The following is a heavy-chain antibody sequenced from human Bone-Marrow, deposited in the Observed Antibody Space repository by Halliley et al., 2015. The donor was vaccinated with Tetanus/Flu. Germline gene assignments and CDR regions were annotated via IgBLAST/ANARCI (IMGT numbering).Heavy chain of an antibody. CDR2: ISFDGSRK. V-gene: IGHV3-33*05. D-gene: IGHD6-19*01. J-gene: IGHJ4*02. Sequence: KGLEWVAMISFDGSRKYYADSVKGRVTISRGNAKNSLSLQMKGLRAEDTAVYYCARYGSGWEYWGQGILVTVSS. CDR3: ARYGSGWEY.